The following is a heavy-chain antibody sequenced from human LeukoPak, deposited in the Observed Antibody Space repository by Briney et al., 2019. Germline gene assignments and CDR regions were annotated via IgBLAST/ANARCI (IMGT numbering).Heavy chain of an antibody. D-gene: IGHD3-10*01. V-gene: IGHV4-34*01. CDR1: GGSFSGYY. J-gene: IGHJ4*02. Sequence: PSETLSLTCAVYGGSFSGYYWSWIRQRPGKGLEWIGEINHSGSTNYNPSLKSRVTISVDTSKNQFSLKLSSVTAADTAVYYCARRRGVPLSYLDYWGQGTLVTVSS. CDR3: ARRRGVPLSYLDY. CDR2: INHSGST.